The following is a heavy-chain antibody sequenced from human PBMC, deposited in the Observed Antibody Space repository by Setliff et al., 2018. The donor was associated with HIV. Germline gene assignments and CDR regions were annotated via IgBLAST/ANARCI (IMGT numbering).Heavy chain of an antibody. V-gene: IGHV4-59*12. CDR2: VHYSGST. Sequence: SETLSLTCTVSGLSMSYNYWTWIRQSPGKGLEWIGYVHYSGSTRYNPSVKGRFTISRDNSKNTLYLQMNSLKVEDTAIYYCVRAVPSVAVAAPRWLDPWGQGTLVTVSS. J-gene: IGHJ5*02. CDR1: GLSMSYNY. D-gene: IGHD6-19*01. CDR3: VRAVPSVAVAAPRWLDP.